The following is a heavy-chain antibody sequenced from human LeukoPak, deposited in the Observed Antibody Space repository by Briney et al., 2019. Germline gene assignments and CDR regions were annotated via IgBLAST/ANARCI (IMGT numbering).Heavy chain of an antibody. V-gene: IGHV1-69*11. CDR3: ARSPDDFWSGYENWFDP. D-gene: IGHD3-3*01. Sequence: SVKVSCKASGGTFNNYAINWVRQAPGQGLEWVGRLIPLLGTPNYAQKFQGRVTITADESTSTAYMELSSLRSEDTAVYYCARSPDDFWSGYENWFDPWGQGTLVTVSS. CDR1: GGTFNNYA. J-gene: IGHJ5*02. CDR2: LIPLLGTP.